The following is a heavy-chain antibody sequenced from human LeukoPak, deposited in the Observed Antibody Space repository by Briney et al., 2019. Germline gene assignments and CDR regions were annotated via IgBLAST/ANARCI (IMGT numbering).Heavy chain of an antibody. J-gene: IGHJ3*02. CDR1: GFTFSSYA. V-gene: IGHV3-23*01. D-gene: IGHD6-13*01. CDR2: MRGNGGSI. CDR3: AKSITAAGTYAFDI. Sequence: GGSLRLSCAASGFTFSSYAMSWVRQAPGKGLEWVSAMRGNGGSIDYVDSVRGRFIISRDNSRNTLYLQMNSLRAEDTAIYYCAKSITAAGTYAFDIWGQGTVVTVSS.